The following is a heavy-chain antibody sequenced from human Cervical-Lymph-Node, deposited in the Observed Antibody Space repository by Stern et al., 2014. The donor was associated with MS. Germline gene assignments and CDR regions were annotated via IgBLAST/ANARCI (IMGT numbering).Heavy chain of an antibody. CDR1: GFTLRNYW. CDR2: IDSDGLSR. V-gene: IGHV3-74*02. CDR3: ARGRSYDWFDL. J-gene: IGHJ5*02. D-gene: IGHD4-17*01. Sequence: VQLVESGGGLIQPGGSLRLSCTASGFTLRNYWMPWVRQTPGKGLVWVSRIDSDGLSRSYADSVKGRFTISRDSAKNTLYLQMNSLRAEDTAVYYCARGRSYDWFDLWGQGALVTVSS.